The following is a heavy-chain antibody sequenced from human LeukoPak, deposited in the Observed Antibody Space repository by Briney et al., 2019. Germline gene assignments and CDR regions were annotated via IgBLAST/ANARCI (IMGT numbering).Heavy chain of an antibody. D-gene: IGHD1-14*01. J-gene: IGHJ4*02. CDR2: IYYSGST. CDR3: ARHSPMTTYDY. V-gene: IGHV4-59*08. CDR1: GGLISSYY. Sequence: SETLSLACSVSGGLISSYYWSWIRQPPGKGLEWIGYIYYSGSTNYSSSLMSRVTISVDTSKNLFSLKLSSVTAADTAVYYCARHSPMTTYDYWGQGTLATVSS.